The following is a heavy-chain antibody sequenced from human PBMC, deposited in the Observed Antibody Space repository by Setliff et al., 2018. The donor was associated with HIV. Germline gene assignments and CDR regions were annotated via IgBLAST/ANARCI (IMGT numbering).Heavy chain of an antibody. V-gene: IGHV4-31*03. J-gene: IGHJ1*01. Sequence: PSETLSLTCTVSGGSISSGGYYWSWIRQHPGKGLEWIGYIYHTGSTYYNPSLQSRVSISIDTFKNQFSLRLTSVTAADTAVYYCARVVYGGDSLGRYFQRWGQGTLVTVSS. CDR3: ARVVYGGDSLGRYFQR. CDR1: GGSISSGGYY. D-gene: IGHD2-21*01. CDR2: IYHTGST.